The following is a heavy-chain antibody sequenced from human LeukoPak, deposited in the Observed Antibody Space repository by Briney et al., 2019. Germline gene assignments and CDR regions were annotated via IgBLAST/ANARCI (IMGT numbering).Heavy chain of an antibody. CDR3: AMAKSGYSYGDAFDI. D-gene: IGHD5-18*01. Sequence: ASVKVSCKASGGTFSSYAISWVRQAPGQGLEWMGGIIPIFGTANYAQKFQGRVTITADESTSTAYMELSSLRSEVTAVYYCAMAKSGYSYGDAFDIWGQGTMVTVSS. CDR1: GGTFSSYA. V-gene: IGHV1-69*13. CDR2: IIPIFGTA. J-gene: IGHJ3*02.